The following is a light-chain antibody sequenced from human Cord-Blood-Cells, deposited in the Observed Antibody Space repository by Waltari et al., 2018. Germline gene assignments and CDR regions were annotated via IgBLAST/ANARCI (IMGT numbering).Light chain of an antibody. CDR2: EGS. Sequence: QSALTQPASVSGSPGQSITISCTGTSSDVGRYNLVSWYQPHPGKAPKLMIYEGSKRPSGVSNRFSGSKSGNTASLTISGLQAEDEADYYCCSYACSSTFVVFGGGTKLTVL. V-gene: IGLV2-23*03. CDR3: CSYACSSTFVV. CDR1: SSDVGRYNL. J-gene: IGLJ2*01.